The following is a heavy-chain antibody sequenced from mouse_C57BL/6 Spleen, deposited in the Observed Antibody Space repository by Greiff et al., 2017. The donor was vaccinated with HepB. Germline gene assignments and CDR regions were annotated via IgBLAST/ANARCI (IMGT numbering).Heavy chain of an antibody. CDR2: IYPGDGDT. J-gene: IGHJ2*01. V-gene: IGHV1-82*01. CDR3: ARSDCGSSFHFDY. CDR1: GYAFSSSW. Sequence: VQLQQSGPELVKPGASVKISCKASGYAFSSSWMNWVKQRPGKGLEWIGRIYPGDGDTNYNGKFKGKATLTADKSSSTAYMQLSSLTSEDSAVYFSARSDCGSSFHFDYWGQGTTLTVSS. D-gene: IGHD1-1*01.